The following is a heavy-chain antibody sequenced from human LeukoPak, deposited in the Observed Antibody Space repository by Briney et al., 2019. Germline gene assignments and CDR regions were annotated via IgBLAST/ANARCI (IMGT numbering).Heavy chain of an antibody. V-gene: IGHV4-4*02. D-gene: IGHD2-15*01. CDR1: GGSISSSNW. CDR3: ASGRLGYCSGGSCYSYLRGAFDI. J-gene: IGHJ3*02. CDR2: IYHSGST. Sequence: SETLSLTCAVSGGSISSSNWWSWVRQPPGKGLEWIGEIYHSGSTNYNPSLKSRVTISVDKSKNQFSLKLSSVTAADTAVYYCASGRLGYCSGGSCYSYLRGAFDIWGQGTMVTVSS.